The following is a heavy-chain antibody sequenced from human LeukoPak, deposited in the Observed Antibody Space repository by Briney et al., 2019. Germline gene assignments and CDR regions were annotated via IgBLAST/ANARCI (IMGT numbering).Heavy chain of an antibody. V-gene: IGHV1-8*01. J-gene: IGHJ4*02. D-gene: IGHD3-10*01. CDR3: GRGRGVRGVSNY. CDR2: MNPNSGNT. CDR1: GYTFTSYD. Sequence: GASVKVSCKASGYTFTSYDINWVRQATGQGLEWMGWMNPNSGNTGYAQKFQGRVTMTRNTSISTAYMELSSLRSGDTAVYYWGRGRGVRGVSNYWGQGTLVTVSS.